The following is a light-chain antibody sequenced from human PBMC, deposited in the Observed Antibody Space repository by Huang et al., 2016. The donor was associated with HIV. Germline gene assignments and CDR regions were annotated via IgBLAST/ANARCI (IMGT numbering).Light chain of an antibody. J-gene: IGKJ1*01. CDR3: QQYSNSPRT. Sequence: EIVMTQSPATLSVSPGERATLSCRASQSVSSNLAWYQQKPGQAPRLLIYAASTRATGIPARFSGSGSGTEFTLTISRLQSEDFAVYYCQQYSNSPRTFGQGTKVEIK. CDR2: AAS. V-gene: IGKV3-15*01. CDR1: QSVSSN.